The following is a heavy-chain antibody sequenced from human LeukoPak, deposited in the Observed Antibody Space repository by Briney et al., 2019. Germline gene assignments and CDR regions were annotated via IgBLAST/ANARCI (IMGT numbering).Heavy chain of an antibody. CDR1: GFKFDHHG. J-gene: IGHJ3*02. Sequence: GGSLRLSCAASGFKFDHHGMSWVRQVPGKGLEWVSGLNWNGGRTGYADSVKGRFTISRDNAKNSLYLQMNSLRAEDTAFYYCAKDRSFIGLDIWGQGTMVIVSS. D-gene: IGHD1-26*01. CDR2: LNWNGGRT. CDR3: AKDRSFIGLDI. V-gene: IGHV3-20*04.